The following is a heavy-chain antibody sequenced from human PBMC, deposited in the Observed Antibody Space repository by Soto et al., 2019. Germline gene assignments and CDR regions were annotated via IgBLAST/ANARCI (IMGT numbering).Heavy chain of an antibody. V-gene: IGHV3-30-3*01. J-gene: IGHJ4*02. D-gene: IGHD3-16*01. CDR2: MSSDGSNT. Sequence: QVQLVESGGGVVQPGRSLRLSCVASGFTFTTYAMQWVRQAPGKGLEWVAVMSSDGSNTYYADSVKGRFTISRDNSKNTLYRQRSSGRGEDRVVFLWERYLGREGWGESFAYGGQGPLAPFS. CDR1: GFTFTTYA. CDR3: ERYLGREGWGESFAY.